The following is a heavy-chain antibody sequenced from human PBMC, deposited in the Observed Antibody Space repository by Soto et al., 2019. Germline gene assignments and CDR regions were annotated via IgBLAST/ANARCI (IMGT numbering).Heavy chain of an antibody. V-gene: IGHV3-48*02. Sequence: PGGSLRLSCAASGFTFSTYKMNWVRQAPGKGLEWVSYISSSSSTIYYADSVKGRFTISRDNVKNSLYLQMNSLRDEDTAVYYCARARDYYDSSGRYVYYFDYWGQGTLVTVSS. CDR2: ISSSSSTI. J-gene: IGHJ4*02. CDR3: ARARDYYDSSGRYVYYFDY. CDR1: GFTFSTYK. D-gene: IGHD3-22*01.